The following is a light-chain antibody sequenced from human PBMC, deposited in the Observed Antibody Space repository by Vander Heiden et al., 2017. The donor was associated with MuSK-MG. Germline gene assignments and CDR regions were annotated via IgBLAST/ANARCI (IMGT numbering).Light chain of an antibody. Sequence: DIVMTQSPDSLAVSLGERATLNCKSSQSVLYSSNNKTYLAWYQQKPGQPPKLRIYWASTRESGVPDRFRGSGSGTDFTLTISSLQAEDVAVYYCQQYYRTPPWTFGQGTKVEIK. J-gene: IGKJ1*01. CDR3: QQYYRTPPWT. CDR1: QSVLYSSNNKTY. V-gene: IGKV4-1*01. CDR2: WAS.